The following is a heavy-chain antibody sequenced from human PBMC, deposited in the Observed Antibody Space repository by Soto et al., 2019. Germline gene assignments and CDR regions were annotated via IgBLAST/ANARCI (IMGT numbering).Heavy chain of an antibody. CDR1: GGTFSSHA. V-gene: IGHV1-69*06. CDR3: ARGDDPDYYYTMDV. Sequence: SVKVSCKASGGTFSSHAISWVRQAPGQGLEWMGGIMPMFGTANYALKFQGRVTMTADKSTNIAYMELTSLTSEDTAVYYCARGDDPDYYYTMDVWGQGTTVTVSS. J-gene: IGHJ6*02. CDR2: IMPMFGTA. D-gene: IGHD3-16*01.